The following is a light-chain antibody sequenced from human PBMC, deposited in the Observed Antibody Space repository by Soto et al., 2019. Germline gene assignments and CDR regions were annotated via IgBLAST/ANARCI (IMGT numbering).Light chain of an antibody. J-gene: IGKJ1*01. CDR1: QSVSSSY. Sequence: EIVLTQSPGTLSFSRGERSTLSCRASQSVSSSYLAWYQQKPGQAPRLLIYGASSRATGIPDRFSGSGSGTDFTLTISRLEPEDFAVYYCQQYGSSRTFGQGTKVDIK. V-gene: IGKV3-20*01. CDR2: GAS. CDR3: QQYGSSRT.